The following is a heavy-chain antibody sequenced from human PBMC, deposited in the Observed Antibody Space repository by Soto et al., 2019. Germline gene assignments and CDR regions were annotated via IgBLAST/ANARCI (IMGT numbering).Heavy chain of an antibody. CDR2: VWFDGSNK. CDR1: GFTFSSYG. CDR3: ARGSFYSYESSGYYYLDP. V-gene: IGHV3-33*01. Sequence: PGGSLRLSCAASGFTFSSYGMHWVRQAPGKGLEWVAVVWFDGSNKYYADSVKGRITISRDNSKNTLYLQMNSLRAEDTAVYYCARGSFYSYESSGYYYLDPWGRGTLVTVSS. D-gene: IGHD3-22*01. J-gene: IGHJ5*02.